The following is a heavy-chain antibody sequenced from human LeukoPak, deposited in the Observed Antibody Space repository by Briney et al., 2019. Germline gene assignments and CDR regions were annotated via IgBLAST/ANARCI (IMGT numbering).Heavy chain of an antibody. D-gene: IGHD6-19*01. CDR3: AKDQSSSGWAYYYYYGMDV. Sequence: GGSLRLSCAASGFTFSSYAMSWVRQAPGKGLEWVSAISGSGGSTYYADSVKGRFTISRDNSKNTLYLQMNSLRAEDTAVYYCAKDQSSSGWAYYYYYGMDVWGQGTTVTVSS. V-gene: IGHV3-23*01. CDR2: ISGSGGST. CDR1: GFTFSSYA. J-gene: IGHJ6*02.